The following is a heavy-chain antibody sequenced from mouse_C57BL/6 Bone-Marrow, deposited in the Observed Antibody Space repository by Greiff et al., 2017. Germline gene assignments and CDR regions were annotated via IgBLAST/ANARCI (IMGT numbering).Heavy chain of an antibody. CDR2: IHPNSGST. CDR3: SRGGYGSYWYFDV. J-gene: IGHJ1*03. Sequence: QVQLQQPGAELVKPGASVKLSCKASGYTFTSYWMHWVKQRPGQGLEWIGMIHPNSGSTNYNETFKSKATLTVDKSSSTAYMQLSSLTSEDSAVYYCSRGGYGSYWYFDVWGTGTTVTVSS. V-gene: IGHV1-64*01. CDR1: GYTFTSYW. D-gene: IGHD1-1*01.